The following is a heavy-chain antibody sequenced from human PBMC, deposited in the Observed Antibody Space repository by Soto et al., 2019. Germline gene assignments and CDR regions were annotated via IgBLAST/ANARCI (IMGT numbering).Heavy chain of an antibody. CDR3: ARSKIAVAGTGEFDY. CDR1: GFTFSSYS. J-gene: IGHJ4*02. Sequence: EVQLVESGGGLVKPGGSLRLSCAASGFTFSSYSMSWVRQAPGKGLEWVSSIGSSSSYINYADSVKGRFTISRDNAKNSLYLQMNSLRAEDTAVDYWARSKIAVAGTGEFDYWGQGTLVTVSS. CDR2: IGSSSSYI. D-gene: IGHD6-19*01. V-gene: IGHV3-21*01.